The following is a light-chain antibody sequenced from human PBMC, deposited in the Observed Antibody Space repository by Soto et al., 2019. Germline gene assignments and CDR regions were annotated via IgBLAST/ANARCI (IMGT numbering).Light chain of an antibody. CDR3: QQGYNTFWT. CDR2: AAS. CDR1: QSIGTS. J-gene: IGKJ1*01. V-gene: IGKV1-39*01. Sequence: EIQMTQSPSSLSASVGDIVTVTCRASQSIGTSLNWYQQKAGKAPRVLISAASRLQSGVPSRFSGSGSGTHFTLTISSLQPEDSATYYCQQGYNTFWTFGQGTKVDIK.